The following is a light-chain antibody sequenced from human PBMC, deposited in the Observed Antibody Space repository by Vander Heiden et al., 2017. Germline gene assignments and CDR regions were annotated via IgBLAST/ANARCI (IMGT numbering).Light chain of an antibody. V-gene: IGKV1-8*01. Sequence: AIRMTQSPSSFSASTGDRVTITCRASQGISSYLAWYQQEPGKAPKLLIYAASTLQSGVPPRFSGSGSGTDFTLTISCLQSEDFATYYCQQYYSYPPTFGPGTKVDIK. CDR2: AAS. CDR3: QQYYSYPPT. J-gene: IGKJ3*01. CDR1: QGISSY.